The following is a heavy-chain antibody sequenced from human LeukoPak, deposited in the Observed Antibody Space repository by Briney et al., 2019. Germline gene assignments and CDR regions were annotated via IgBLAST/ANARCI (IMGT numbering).Heavy chain of an antibody. D-gene: IGHD1-26*01. CDR3: ARFKGGTGFDY. CDR1: GGSITTTDFD. Sequence: SETLSLTCAVSGGSITTTDFDWAWIRPPPGQGFEWIATISSSGKAYYYPSPMSRVTIPVDTSKTQCSLDVTSGTAADTGLFYCARFKGGTGFDYWGRGILVIVS. V-gene: IGHV4-39*01. CDR2: ISSSGKA. J-gene: IGHJ4*02.